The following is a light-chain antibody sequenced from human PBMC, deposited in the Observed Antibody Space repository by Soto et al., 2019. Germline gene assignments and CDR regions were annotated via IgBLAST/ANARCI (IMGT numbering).Light chain of an antibody. CDR2: DAS. J-gene: IGKJ4*01. V-gene: IGKV3-11*01. Sequence: ENVLTQSPVTLSLSPGERATLSCRASQSVKSYLAWYQQKPGQAPRLLIYDASNRPAGIPARFSGSGSGTDFTLTISSLDPEDFAVYYCQSRSSWPPVLTFGGGTKVEIK. CDR3: QSRSSWPPVLT. CDR1: QSVKSY.